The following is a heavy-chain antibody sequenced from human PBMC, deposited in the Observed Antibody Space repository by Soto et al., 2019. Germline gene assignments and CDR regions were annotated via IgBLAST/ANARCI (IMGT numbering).Heavy chain of an antibody. Sequence: PGGSLRLSCEASGFTFINYAMSWVRQSPGKGLEWVSSISDTGGDSYYADSMDGRFTVSRDNSKNTLYLQINSLSAEDTAIYYCVRDLYRSATMPCLDHWGQGALVTVSS. CDR2: ISDTGGDS. V-gene: IGHV3-23*01. CDR3: VRDLYRSATMPCLDH. CDR1: GFTFINYA. D-gene: IGHD1-1*01. J-gene: IGHJ4*02.